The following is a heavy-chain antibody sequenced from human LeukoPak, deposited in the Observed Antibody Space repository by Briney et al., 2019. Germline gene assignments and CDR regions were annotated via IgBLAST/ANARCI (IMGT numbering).Heavy chain of an antibody. CDR2: IKQDGSEK. CDR1: AFTFSNYG. Sequence: GGSPRLSCAASAFTFSNYGMSWVRQAPGKGLEWVANIKQDGSEKYYVDSVKGRFTISRDNAKNSLYLQMNSLRAEDTAVYYCARDITRKGNWITSIDYWGQGTLVTVSS. V-gene: IGHV3-7*01. CDR3: ARDITRKGNWITSIDY. J-gene: IGHJ4*02. D-gene: IGHD1-20*01.